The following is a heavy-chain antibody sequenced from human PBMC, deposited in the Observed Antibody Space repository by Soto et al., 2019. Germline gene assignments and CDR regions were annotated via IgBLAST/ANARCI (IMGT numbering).Heavy chain of an antibody. CDR2: IYWDDDK. CDR1: GFSLSTSGVG. J-gene: IGHJ4*02. V-gene: IGHV2-5*02. Sequence: QITLKESGPTLVKPTQPLTLTCTFSGFSLSTSGVGVGWIRQPPGKALEWLALIYWDDDKRYSPSLKSRLTSTKDTSKNQVVLTMTNMDPVDTATYYCAHSGYYDFWSGYYIPWYFDYWGQGTLVTVSS. CDR3: AHSGYYDFWSGYYIPWYFDY. D-gene: IGHD3-3*01.